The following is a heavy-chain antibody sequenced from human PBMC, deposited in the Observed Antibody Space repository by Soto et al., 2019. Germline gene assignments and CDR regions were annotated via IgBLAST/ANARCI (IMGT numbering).Heavy chain of an antibody. CDR3: RSNWALDC. V-gene: IGHV3-73*01. J-gene: IGHJ4*02. D-gene: IGHD7-27*01. Sequence: EVQLVESGGGLVQPGGSLKLSCAASGFTFSGSAMHWVRQASGKGLEWVGRIRSEANSYATAYAASVKGRFTISRDDSKNTTYLQMNSLKTEDTAVYYCRSNWALDCWGQGTLVTVSS. CDR1: GFTFSGSA. CDR2: IRSEANSYAT.